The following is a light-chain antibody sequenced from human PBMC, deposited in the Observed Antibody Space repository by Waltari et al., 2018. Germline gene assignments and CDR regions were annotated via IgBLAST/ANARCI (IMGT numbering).Light chain of an antibody. Sequence: QSVLTQPPSLSGAPGQRVTISCTGNSSNIGAVFDVHWYQQFPGTAPKLLIYGNNNRPSGVPDRFSGSKSGTSASLTITGVQAEEEADYYCQSYDSSRRGSVFGGGTKLTVL. CDR2: GNN. CDR3: QSYDSSRRGSV. J-gene: IGLJ3*02. V-gene: IGLV1-40*01. CDR1: SSNIGAVFD.